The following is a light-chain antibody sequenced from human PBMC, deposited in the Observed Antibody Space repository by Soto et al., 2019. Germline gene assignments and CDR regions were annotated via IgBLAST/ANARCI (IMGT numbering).Light chain of an antibody. CDR3: AAWDDSVSGYV. Sequence: QSVLTQPPSTSGTPGQRVTISCSGSSSNIGSNYVFWYQQLPGTAPKLLIYRNYQRPSGVPDRFSGSKSGTSASLAISGLRSEDEADYYCAAWDDSVSGYVFGTGTKVTVL. CDR2: RNY. CDR1: SSNIGSNY. J-gene: IGLJ1*01. V-gene: IGLV1-47*01.